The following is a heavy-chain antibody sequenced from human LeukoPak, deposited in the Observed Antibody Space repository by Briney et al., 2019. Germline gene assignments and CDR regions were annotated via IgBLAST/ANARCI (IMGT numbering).Heavy chain of an antibody. Sequence: GRSLRLSCAASGFTFSTYGMHWVRQAPGKGLEWVAVIWYDGSNRYYADSVKGRFTISRDNSKNTLYLQMNSLRAEDTAVYYCARDPSQSYYDFWSGYYLDYYGMDVWGQGTTVTVSS. CDR2: IWYDGSNR. J-gene: IGHJ6*02. CDR1: GFTFSTYG. D-gene: IGHD3-3*01. V-gene: IGHV3-33*08. CDR3: ARDPSQSYYDFWSGYYLDYYGMDV.